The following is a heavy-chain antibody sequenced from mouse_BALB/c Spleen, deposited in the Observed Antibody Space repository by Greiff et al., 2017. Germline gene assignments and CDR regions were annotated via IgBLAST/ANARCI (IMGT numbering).Heavy chain of an antibody. D-gene: IGHD1-1*01. Sequence: EVQGVESGGGLVQPGGSLKLSCAASGFTFSSYTMSWVRQTPEKRLEWVAYISNGGGSTYYPDTVKGRFTISRDNAKNTLYLQMSSLKSEDTAMYYCARLGGTTGAMDYWGQGTSVTVSS. J-gene: IGHJ4*01. CDR3: ARLGGTTGAMDY. CDR1: GFTFSSYT. CDR2: ISNGGGST. V-gene: IGHV5-12-2*01.